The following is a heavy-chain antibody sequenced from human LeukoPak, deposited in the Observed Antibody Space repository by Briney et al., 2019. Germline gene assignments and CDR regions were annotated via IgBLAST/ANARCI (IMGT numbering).Heavy chain of an antibody. D-gene: IGHD5-12*01. V-gene: IGHV4-31*03. CDR3: ARGYSGYDSGYYYYMDV. CDR1: GGSISSGGYY. J-gene: IGHJ6*03. CDR2: IYYSGST. Sequence: SQTLSLTCTVSGGSISSGGYYWSWIRQHPGKGLEWIGYIYYSGSTYYNPSLKSRVTISVDTSKDQFSLKLSSVTAADTAVYYCARGYSGYDSGYYYYMDVWGKGNTVTVSS.